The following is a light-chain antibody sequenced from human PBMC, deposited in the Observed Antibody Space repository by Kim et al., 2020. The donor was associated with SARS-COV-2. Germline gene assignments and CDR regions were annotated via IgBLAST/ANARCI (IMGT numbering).Light chain of an antibody. CDR1: QSVRRH. CDR3: QQRNNWPQT. CDR2: DAS. V-gene: IGKV3-11*01. J-gene: IGKJ5*01. Sequence: LSPGDRATLSCRASQSVRRHLAGHQQKPGQSPSLLIYDASNRATGIPARFSGSGSGTDFTLTISSLEPEDFAVYYCQQRNNWPQTFGQGTRLEIK.